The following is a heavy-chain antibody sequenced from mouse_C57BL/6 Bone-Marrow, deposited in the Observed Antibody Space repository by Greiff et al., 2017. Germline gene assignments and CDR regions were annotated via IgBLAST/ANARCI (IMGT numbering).Heavy chain of an antibody. CDR3: ARRMDY. Sequence: QVQLQQPGAELVMPGASVKLSCKASGYTFTSYWMHWVKQRPGQGLEWIGEIDPSDSYTNYNQKFKGKSTLTVDKSSSTAYMQLRSLTSEDSAVYYCARRMDYWGQGTSVTVSS. CDR2: IDPSDSYT. V-gene: IGHV1-69*01. CDR1: GYTFTSYW. J-gene: IGHJ4*01.